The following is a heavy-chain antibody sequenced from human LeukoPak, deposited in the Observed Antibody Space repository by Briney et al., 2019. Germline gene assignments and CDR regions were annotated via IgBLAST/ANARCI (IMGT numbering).Heavy chain of an antibody. Sequence: SCKVSGYTLTELSMHWVRQAPGKGLEWVAVISYDGSNKYYADSVKGRFTISRDNSKNTLYLQMNSLRAEDTAVYYCARERGNDYGDPDAFDIWGQGTMVTVSS. V-gene: IGHV3-30-3*01. J-gene: IGHJ3*02. CDR1: GYTLTELS. D-gene: IGHD4-17*01. CDR3: ARERGNDYGDPDAFDI. CDR2: ISYDGSNK.